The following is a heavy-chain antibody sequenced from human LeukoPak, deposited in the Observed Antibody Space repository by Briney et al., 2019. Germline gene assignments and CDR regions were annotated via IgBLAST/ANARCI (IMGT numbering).Heavy chain of an antibody. CDR3: ARGGIAVAVPFDY. D-gene: IGHD6-19*01. Sequence: SVKVSCKASGGTFSSYAISWVRQAPGQGLEWMGRIIPILGIANYAQKFQGRVTITADKSTSTAYMELSSLRAEDTAVYYCARGGIAVAVPFDYWGQGTLVTVSS. CDR1: GGTFSSYA. CDR2: IIPILGIA. V-gene: IGHV1-69*04. J-gene: IGHJ4*02.